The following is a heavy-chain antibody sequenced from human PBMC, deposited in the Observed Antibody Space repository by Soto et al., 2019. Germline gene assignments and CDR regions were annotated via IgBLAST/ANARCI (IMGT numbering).Heavy chain of an antibody. V-gene: IGHV1-46*01. CDR3: ARDTTEVVASYYGMDV. J-gene: IGHJ6*02. D-gene: IGHD2-2*01. CDR2: INPSGGST. CDR1: GYTFTSYY. Sequence: ASVKVSCKASGYTFTSYYMHWVRQAPGQGLEWMGIINPSGGSTSYARKFQGRVTMTRDTSTSTVYMELSSLRSEDTAVYYCARDTTEVVASYYGMDVWGQGTTVTVSS.